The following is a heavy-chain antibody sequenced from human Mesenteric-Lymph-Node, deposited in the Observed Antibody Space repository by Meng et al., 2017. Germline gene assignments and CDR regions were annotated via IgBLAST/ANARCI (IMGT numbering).Heavy chain of an antibody. CDR1: GYTFTGYY. CDR2: INPNSGGT. D-gene: IGHD6-25*01. Sequence: ASVKVSCKASGYTFTGYYMHWVRQAPGQGLEWMGRINPNSGGTNYAQKFQGRVTMTRDTSISTAYMELSRLRPDDTAVYYCASGANSSGWFDPWGQGTLVTVSS. CDR3: ASGANSSGWFDP. V-gene: IGHV1-2*06. J-gene: IGHJ5*02.